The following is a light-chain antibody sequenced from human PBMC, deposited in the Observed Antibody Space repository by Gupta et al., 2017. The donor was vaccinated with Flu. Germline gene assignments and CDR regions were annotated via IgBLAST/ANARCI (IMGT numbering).Light chain of an antibody. CDR3: LQDYNYPWT. CDR1: QGIRND. Sequence: PSSLSASVGDRVTITCRASQGIRNDLGWYQQKPGKAPKILISGASTLQSGVPSRFSGSGAGTDFTLTISSMQPEDFATYYCLQDYNYPWTFGQGTKVEIK. V-gene: IGKV1-6*01. J-gene: IGKJ1*01. CDR2: GAS.